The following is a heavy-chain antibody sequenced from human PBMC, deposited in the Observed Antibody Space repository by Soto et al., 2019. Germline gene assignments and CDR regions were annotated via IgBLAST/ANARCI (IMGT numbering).Heavy chain of an antibody. CDR1: GFTFSSYS. CDR3: ATQGRSITIFGVAPGSKAFDI. CDR2: ISSSSSYI. D-gene: IGHD3-3*01. V-gene: IGHV3-21*01. J-gene: IGHJ3*02. Sequence: GGSLRLSCAASGFTFSSYSMNWVRQAPGKEIEWVSSISSSSSYIYYADSVKGRFTISRDNAKNSLYLQMNSLRAEDTAVYYCATQGRSITIFGVAPGSKAFDIWGQGTMVTVSS.